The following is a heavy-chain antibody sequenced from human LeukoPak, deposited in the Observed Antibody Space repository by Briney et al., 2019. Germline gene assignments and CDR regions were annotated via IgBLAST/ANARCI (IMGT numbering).Heavy chain of an antibody. CDR2: NNPNSGGT. CDR3: ARGGGTEWLLVPFEY. D-gene: IGHD3-22*01. Sequence: GASVKVSCKASGGTFSSYAISWVRQAPGQGLEWMGGNNPNSGGTNYAQKFQGRVTMTGDTSISTAYMDLSSLRSDDTAVYYCARGGGTEWLLVPFEYWGQGTLVTVSS. CDR1: GGTFSSYA. V-gene: IGHV1-2*02. J-gene: IGHJ4*02.